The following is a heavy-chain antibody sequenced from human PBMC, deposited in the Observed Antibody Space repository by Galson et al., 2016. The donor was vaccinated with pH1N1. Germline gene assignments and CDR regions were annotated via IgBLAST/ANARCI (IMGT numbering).Heavy chain of an antibody. V-gene: IGHV1-8*01. CDR2: MNPNSGNT. D-gene: IGHD2-2*02. Sequence: SVKVSCKASGYTFTSYDINWVRQATGQGLEWMGWMNPNSGNTGYTQKFQGRVTMTRDTSISTAYMELSSLRSEDTAVYYCAVGHCSSTSCYIGGDYYNYGMDVWGQGTTVTVSS. J-gene: IGHJ6*02. CDR1: GYTFTSYD. CDR3: AVGHCSSTSCYIGGDYYNYGMDV.